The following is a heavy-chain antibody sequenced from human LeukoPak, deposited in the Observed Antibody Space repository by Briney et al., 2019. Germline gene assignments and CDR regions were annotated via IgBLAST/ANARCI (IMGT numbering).Heavy chain of an antibody. CDR1: GGGFSNYG. CDR2: LIPMFHTP. J-gene: IGHJ4*01. D-gene: IGHD4-17*01. Sequence: SVKVSCKASGGGFSNYGISWVRQAPGHGLEWMGGLIPMFHTPNYAKNFQDRVTLTADESTNTAYMEMRSLTSGDTAVFYCARGSTFGDYGALDYWGQGTLITVSS. V-gene: IGHV1-69*13. CDR3: ARGSTFGDYGALDY.